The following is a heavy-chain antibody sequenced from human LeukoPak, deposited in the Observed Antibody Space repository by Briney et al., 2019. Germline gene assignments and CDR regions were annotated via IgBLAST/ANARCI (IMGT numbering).Heavy chain of an antibody. CDR1: GYTFTSYG. CDR2: ISAYNGNT. CDR3: ASGYCGGDCYDAFDI. Sequence: ASVKVSCKASGYTFTSYGISWVRQAPGQGLEWMGWISAYNGNTNYAQKLQGRVTMTTDTSTSIAYMELRSLRSDDTAVYYCASGYCGGDCYDAFDIWGQGTMVTVSS. J-gene: IGHJ3*02. V-gene: IGHV1-18*01. D-gene: IGHD2-21*02.